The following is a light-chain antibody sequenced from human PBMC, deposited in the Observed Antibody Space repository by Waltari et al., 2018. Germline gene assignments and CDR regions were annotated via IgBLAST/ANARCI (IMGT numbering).Light chain of an antibody. J-gene: IGKJ4*01. CDR2: DAS. V-gene: IGKV3-11*01. Sequence: EIVLTQSPATLSLSPGERATLSCRASHRVNLYLAWYQQRPGQAPRLLIYDASNRATCIPARFSGSGSETDFTLTISSLEPEDSAVYYCQQRRNWPLTFGGGTKVEIK. CDR1: HRVNLY. CDR3: QQRRNWPLT.